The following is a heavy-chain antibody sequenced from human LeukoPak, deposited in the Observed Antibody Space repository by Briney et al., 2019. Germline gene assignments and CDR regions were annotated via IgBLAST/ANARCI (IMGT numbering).Heavy chain of an antibody. CDR1: GGTFTKYV. D-gene: IGHD2-21*01. J-gene: IGHJ1*01. CDR3: AMLGVIPD. V-gene: IGHV1-69*10. CDR2: FIPVHDTA. Sequence: SVKVFCKASGGTFTKYVIRWVRGAPGQGLEWMGGFIPVHDTANYAHKFQGRVILTADKSTSPAYMELTSLRSEDTVVYYCAMLGVIPDWGQGTLITVSS.